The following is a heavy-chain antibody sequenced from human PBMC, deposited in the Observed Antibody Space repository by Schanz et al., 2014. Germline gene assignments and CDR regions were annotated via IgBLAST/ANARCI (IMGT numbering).Heavy chain of an antibody. V-gene: IGHV3-11*06. CDR1: GFVFGDYY. D-gene: IGHD5-18*01. CDR2: ISDSGTYT. J-gene: IGHJ2*01. Sequence: QVQVVQSGGGLVKPGGSLRLSCAASGFVFGDYYMTWIRQAPGKGLEWLSYISDSGTYTNYADSVKGRFTISRDNSKNTLFLQMSSLRVDDMAVYYCGRAGTGMAGWYFELWGHGTLVTVSS. CDR3: GRAGTGMAGWYFEL.